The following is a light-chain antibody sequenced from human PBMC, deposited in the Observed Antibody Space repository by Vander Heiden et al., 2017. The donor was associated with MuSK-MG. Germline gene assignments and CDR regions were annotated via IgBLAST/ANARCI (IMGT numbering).Light chain of an antibody. V-gene: IGKV4-1*01. CDR1: NKNY. J-gene: IGKJ1*01. Sequence: DLVMTQSPDSLAVSLGERATNNKNYLAWYQQKPGQPPKLLIYWASTREAGVPDRFSGSGSGTDFTLTISSLQAEDVAVYYCQQYYSTPRTFGQGTKVEIK. CDR2: WAS. CDR3: QQYYSTPRT.